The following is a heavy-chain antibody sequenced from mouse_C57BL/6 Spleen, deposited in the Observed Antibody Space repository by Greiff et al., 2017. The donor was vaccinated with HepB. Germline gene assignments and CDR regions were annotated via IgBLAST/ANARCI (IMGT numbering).Heavy chain of an antibody. D-gene: IGHD5-1*01. J-gene: IGHJ4*01. CDR1: GYTFTSYG. V-gene: IGHV1-81*01. CDR3: ARSANFDGSNALDY. CDR2: IYPRSGNT. Sequence: VQLQQSGAELARPGASVKLSCKASGYTFTSYGISWVKQRTGQGLEWIGEIYPRSGNTYYNEKFKGKATLTADKSSSTAYMELRSLTSEDSAVYFCARSANFDGSNALDYWGQGTSVTVSS.